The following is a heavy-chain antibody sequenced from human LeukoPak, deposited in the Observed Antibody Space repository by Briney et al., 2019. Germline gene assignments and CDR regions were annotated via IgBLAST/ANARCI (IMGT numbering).Heavy chain of an antibody. CDR3: AEVSLGELFPKRFLDY. V-gene: IGHV4-39*07. CDR1: GGSISSSSFY. J-gene: IGHJ4*01. CDR2: IYHSGST. Sequence: PSETLSLTCTVSGGSISSSSFYWGWIRQPPGKGLEWIGNIYHSGSTNYNPSLKSRVTISVDTSKNQFSLKLSSVTAADTAVYYVAEVSLGELFPKRFLDYWGQETLSPSPQ. D-gene: IGHD3-16*01.